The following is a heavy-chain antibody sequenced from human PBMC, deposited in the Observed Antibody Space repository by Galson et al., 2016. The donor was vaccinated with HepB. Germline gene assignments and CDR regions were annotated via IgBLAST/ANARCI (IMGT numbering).Heavy chain of an antibody. J-gene: IGHJ3*01. CDR2: ISSSSSTI. D-gene: IGHD2-21*01. V-gene: IGHV3-48*04. CDR1: GFTFSSYS. Sequence: SLRLSCAASGFTFSSYSMNWVRQAPGKGLECVSYISSSSSTIYYADSVKGRFTISRDNAKNLLYLQMNTLKAEDTAVYYCASDGDRGYAGDFDCWGQGTMVTVSS. CDR3: ASDGDRGYAGDFDC.